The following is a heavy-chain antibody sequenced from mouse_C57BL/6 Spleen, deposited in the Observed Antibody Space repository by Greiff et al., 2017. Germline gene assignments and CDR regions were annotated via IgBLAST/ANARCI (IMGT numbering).Heavy chain of an antibody. CDR3: ARSGYGSSYFDY. CDR1: GYAFSSYW. CDR2: IYPGDGDT. J-gene: IGHJ2*01. V-gene: IGHV1-80*01. D-gene: IGHD1-1*01. Sequence: LQESGAELVKPGASVKISCKASGYAFSSYWMNWVKQRPGKGLEWIGQIYPGDGDTNYNGKFKGKATLTADKSSSTAYMQLSSLTSEDSAVYFCARSGYGSSYFDYWGQGTTLTVSS.